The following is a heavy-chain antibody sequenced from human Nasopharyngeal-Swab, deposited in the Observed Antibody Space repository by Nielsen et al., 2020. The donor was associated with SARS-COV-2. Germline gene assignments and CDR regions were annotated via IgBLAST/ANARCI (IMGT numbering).Heavy chain of an antibody. V-gene: IGHV1-69*06. CDR3: TRPRPRDDSSGPYYYYYYMDV. CDR2: IIPIFGTA. CDR1: GGTFSSYA. Sequence: SVKVSCKASGGTFSSYAISWVRQAPGQGLEWMGGIIPIFGTANYAQKFQGRVTITADKSTSTAYMELSSLRSEDTAVYYCTRPRPRDDSSGPYYYYYYMDVWGKGTTVTVSS. J-gene: IGHJ6*03. D-gene: IGHD3-22*01.